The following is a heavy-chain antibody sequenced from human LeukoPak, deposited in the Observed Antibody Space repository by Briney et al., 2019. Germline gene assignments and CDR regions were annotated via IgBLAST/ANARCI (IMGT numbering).Heavy chain of an antibody. J-gene: IGHJ6*02. CDR3: ARGYYYDSRASYYHYGMDV. D-gene: IGHD3-22*01. CDR2: ISAYNGNT. CDR1: GYTFTSYG. V-gene: IGHV1-18*01. Sequence: ASVKVSCKASGYTFTSYGISWVRQAPGQGLEWMGWISAYNGNTNYAQKLQGRVTMTTDTSTSTAYMELRSLRSDDTAVYYCARGYYYDSRASYYHYGMDVWGQGTTVTVSS.